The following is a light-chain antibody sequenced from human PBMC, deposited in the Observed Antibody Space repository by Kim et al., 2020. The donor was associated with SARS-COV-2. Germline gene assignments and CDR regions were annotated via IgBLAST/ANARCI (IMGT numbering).Light chain of an antibody. CDR2: SAS. Sequence: DIQMTQSPSSLSADIGDSVIITCRASQDISTDLAWFQQKPGKAPKSLIYSASSLQSGVPSKFSAYGSGTDFTLTISSLQPEDFATYFCQQYHIYPATFGQGTRLEIK. CDR1: QDISTD. V-gene: IGKV1-16*02. CDR3: QQYHIYPAT. J-gene: IGKJ5*01.